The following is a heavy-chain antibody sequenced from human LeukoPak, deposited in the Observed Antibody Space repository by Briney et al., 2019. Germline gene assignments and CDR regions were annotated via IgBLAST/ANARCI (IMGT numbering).Heavy chain of an antibody. CDR1: GFTFSSYW. D-gene: IGHD2-2*01. V-gene: IGHV3-23*01. CDR3: ATVGGLCSSSNCYAYFDY. CDR2: ITDSGGNT. J-gene: IGHJ4*02. Sequence: PGGSLRLSCAASGFTFSSYWMHWVRQAPGKGLEWVSIITDSGGNTFYADSVRGRFTISRDNSENTLYLQMNSLRADDTAIYYCATVGGLCSSSNCYAYFDYWGQGTLVTVSS.